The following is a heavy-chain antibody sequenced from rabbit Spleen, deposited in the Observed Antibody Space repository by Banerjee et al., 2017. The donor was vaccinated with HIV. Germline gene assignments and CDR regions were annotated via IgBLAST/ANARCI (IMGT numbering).Heavy chain of an antibody. CDR2: IDTGSSGFT. V-gene: IGHV1S40*01. CDR3: ARDAGTSFSTYGMDL. J-gene: IGHJ6*01. D-gene: IGHD8-1*01. CDR1: RFSFSSSDY. Sequence: QSLEESGGGLVQPEGSLTLTCKASRFSFSSSDYICWVRQAPGKGLEWIACIDTGSSGFTYFASWAKGRFTISKTSSTTVTLQMTSLTAADTATYFCARDAGTSFSTYGMDLWGQGTLVTVS.